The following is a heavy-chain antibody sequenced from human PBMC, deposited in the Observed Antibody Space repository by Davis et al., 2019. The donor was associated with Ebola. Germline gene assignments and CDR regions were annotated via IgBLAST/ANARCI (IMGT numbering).Heavy chain of an antibody. Sequence: GESLKISCAASGFAFTSHAMGWVRQAPGKGLEWVSAISTTGGSTFYADSVKGRFTISRDNSKNTLYLQMNNLRAEDTAVYYCTSRYGSGTFFTYWGQGTLVTVSS. V-gene: IGHV3-23*01. CDR1: GFAFTSHA. CDR3: TSRYGSGTFFTY. J-gene: IGHJ4*02. CDR2: ISTTGGST. D-gene: IGHD3-10*01.